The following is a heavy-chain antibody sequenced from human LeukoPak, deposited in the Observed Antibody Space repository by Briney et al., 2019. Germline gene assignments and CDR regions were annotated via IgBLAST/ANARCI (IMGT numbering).Heavy chain of an antibody. D-gene: IGHD5-24*01. CDR2: IQYDETKK. CDR3: AREGHGYNSYYYHYYMDV. J-gene: IGHJ6*03. Sequence: GGSLRLSCAASGFTFRTSGMNWVRQAPGKGPEWVAFIQYDETKKYYADSVKGRFTISRDNSKNTLYLQMNSLRAADTAIYYCAREGHGYNSYYYHYYMDVWGKGTTVTISS. CDR1: GFTFRTSG. V-gene: IGHV3-30*02.